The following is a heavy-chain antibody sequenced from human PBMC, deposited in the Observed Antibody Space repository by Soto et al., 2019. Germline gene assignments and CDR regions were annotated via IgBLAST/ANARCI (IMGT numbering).Heavy chain of an antibody. J-gene: IGHJ5*02. CDR2: VSHHGTS. V-gene: IGHV4-34*01. CDR1: DGSLTEYH. D-gene: IGHD1-1*01. CDR3: ARGQSAVDVFIPTPVPFDP. Sequence: LSLTCVVYDGSLTEYHWSWVRQTPGKGLEWIGEVSHHGTSHYNPSLGSRVIMSFDTSKDQFSLTLQSVTAADTGIYYCARGQSAVDVFIPTPVPFDPWGPGTPVTVS.